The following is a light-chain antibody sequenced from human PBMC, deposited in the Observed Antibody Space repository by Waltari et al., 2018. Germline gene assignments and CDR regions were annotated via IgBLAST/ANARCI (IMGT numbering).Light chain of an antibody. CDR1: QSISRY. CDR3: QHHFRLPAT. Sequence: EVMLTQSPVTLSLSPGEPATLSCRASQSISRYLAWYQQKPGQAPRLLIYGASTRATGIPDRFSGSGSGTDFSLTISGLEPEDFAVYYCQHHFRLPATFGQGTKVEIK. V-gene: IGKV3-20*01. CDR2: GAS. J-gene: IGKJ1*01.